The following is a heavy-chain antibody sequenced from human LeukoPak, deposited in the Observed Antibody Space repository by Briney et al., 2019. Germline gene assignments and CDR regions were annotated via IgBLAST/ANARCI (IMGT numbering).Heavy chain of an antibody. D-gene: IGHD5-18*01. CDR2: FDPEGGET. Sequence: GASVTVSCTVSGYTLTELSMHWVRQAPGKGLEWMGGFDPEGGETIYAQKFQGRVTMTEDTSTDTAYMELSSLRSEDTAVYYCAGQLWSGYYFDYWGQGTLVTVSS. J-gene: IGHJ4*02. CDR3: AGQLWSGYYFDY. V-gene: IGHV1-24*01. CDR1: GYTLTELS.